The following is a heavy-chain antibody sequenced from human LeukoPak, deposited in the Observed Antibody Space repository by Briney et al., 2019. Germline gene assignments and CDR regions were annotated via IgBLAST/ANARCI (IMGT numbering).Heavy chain of an antibody. CDR3: ARSITIFGVATLGY. D-gene: IGHD3-3*01. Sequence: ASVKVSCKASEYNFRHYGFTRVRQAPGQGLEWMGMINPSGGGSSTTYAQKFQGTLTLTRDMSTSTVYMELSSLRSEDTAVYYCARSITIFGVATLGYWGQGTLVTVSS. CDR1: EYNFRHYG. J-gene: IGHJ4*02. CDR2: INPSGGGSST. V-gene: IGHV1-46*01.